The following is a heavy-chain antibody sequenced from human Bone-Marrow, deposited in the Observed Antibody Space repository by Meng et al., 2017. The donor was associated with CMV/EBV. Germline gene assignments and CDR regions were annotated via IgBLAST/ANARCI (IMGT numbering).Heavy chain of an antibody. D-gene: IGHD3-10*01. J-gene: IGHJ4*02. Sequence: GGSLRLSCAASGFTFSSYAMHWVRQAPGKGLEWVAVISYDGSNKYYADSVKGRFTISRDNSKNTLYLQMNSLRAEDTAVYYCARDRIYYYASGFFPSLAHWGQGTLVTVSS. V-gene: IGHV3-30-3*01. CDR1: GFTFSSYA. CDR3: ARDRIYYYASGFFPSLAH. CDR2: ISYDGSNK.